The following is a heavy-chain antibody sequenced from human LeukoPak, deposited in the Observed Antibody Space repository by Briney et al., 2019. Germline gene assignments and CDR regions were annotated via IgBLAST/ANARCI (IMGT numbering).Heavy chain of an antibody. J-gene: IGHJ4*02. V-gene: IGHV3-13*01. D-gene: IGHD4-17*01. CDR3: ARAPAYGGDYSYYFDY. CDR1: GFTFISYA. CDR2: ICTAVDK. Sequence: GGSLSLPCAASGFTFISYAMHGAGQAPGKGLDWISHICTAVDKNFPGSVKGRFTISRENAKNSLYLQMNSLRAGDTAVYYCARAPAYGGDYSYYFDYWGQGTLVTVSS.